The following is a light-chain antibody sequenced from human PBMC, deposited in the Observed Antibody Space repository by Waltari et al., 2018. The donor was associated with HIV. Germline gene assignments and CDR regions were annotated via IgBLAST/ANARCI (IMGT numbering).Light chain of an antibody. CDR3: QQSNNWPRT. J-gene: IGKJ1*01. CDR2: GAS. V-gene: IGKV3-15*01. Sequence: EIVMTQSPATLSVSPGERATLSCRASQNVSSILAWYQQKPGQAPRLLIYGASTRATGIPARFSGSGSGTEFTLTISSLRSEDFAVYYCQQSNNWPRTFGQGTKVEIK. CDR1: QNVSSI.